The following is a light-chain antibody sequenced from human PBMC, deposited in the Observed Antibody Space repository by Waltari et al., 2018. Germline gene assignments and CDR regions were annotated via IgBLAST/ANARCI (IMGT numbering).Light chain of an antibody. Sequence: EIVLTQSPATLSLSPGERATLSCRASQSVDMYLACYPQIPGKAPRLLIYDTSNRATDIPAMFSGSGSETDFSLTISSLEPEDFAVYYCQQRRNWPLTFGGGTKVEIK. CDR3: QQRRNWPLT. J-gene: IGKJ4*01. CDR1: QSVDMY. CDR2: DTS. V-gene: IGKV3-11*01.